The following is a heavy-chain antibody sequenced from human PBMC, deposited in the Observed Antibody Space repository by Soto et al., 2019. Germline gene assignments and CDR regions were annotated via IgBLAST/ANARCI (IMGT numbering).Heavy chain of an antibody. J-gene: IGHJ5*01. CDR3: ARDREKQLPQLFDS. CDR2: ISAYNGNT. CDR1: GYTFTSYG. V-gene: IGHV1-18*01. Sequence: ASVKVSCKASGYTFTSYGISWVRQAPGQGLEWMGWISAYNGNTNYAQKLQGRVTMTTDTSTSTAYMELRSLRSDDTAVYYCARDREKQLPQLFDSSGQGTLVTVSS. D-gene: IGHD6-13*01.